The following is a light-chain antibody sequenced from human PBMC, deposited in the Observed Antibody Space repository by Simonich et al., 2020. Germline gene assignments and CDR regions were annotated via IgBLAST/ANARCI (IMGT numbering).Light chain of an antibody. CDR2: LGS. Sequence: DIVMTQSPLSLPVTPGEPASISCRPSQSLLHSNGYNYLDWYLQKPGQSPQLLIYLGSTRASGVPERFSGSGSGTDFTLKISRVEAEDVGVYYCMQALQTPWTFGQGTKVEIK. J-gene: IGKJ1*01. CDR3: MQALQTPWT. CDR1: QSLLHSNGYNY. V-gene: IGKV2-28*01.